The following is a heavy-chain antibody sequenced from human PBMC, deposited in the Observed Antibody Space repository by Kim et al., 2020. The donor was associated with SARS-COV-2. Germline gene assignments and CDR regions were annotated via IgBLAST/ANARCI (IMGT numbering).Heavy chain of an antibody. CDR2: IYYSGST. Sequence: SETLSLTCTVSGGSISSGDYYWSWIRQPPGKGLEWIGYIYYSGSTYYNPSLKSRVTISVDTSKNQFSLKLSSVTAAHTAVYYCARVPQAVAGFYYYYYGMDVWGQGTTVTVSS. CDR3: ARVPQAVAGFYYYYYGMDV. V-gene: IGHV4-30-4*01. J-gene: IGHJ6*02. D-gene: IGHD6-19*01. CDR1: GGSISSGDYY.